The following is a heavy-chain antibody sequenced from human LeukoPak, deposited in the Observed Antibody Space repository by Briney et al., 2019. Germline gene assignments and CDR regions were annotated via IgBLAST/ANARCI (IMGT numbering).Heavy chain of an antibody. CDR2: IHTSGST. Sequence: SETLSLTCTVSGGSISNYYWSWIRQPAGKGLEWIGRIHTSGSTNYNPSLKSRVTMSVDTSKNQFSLKLSSVTAADTAVYYCARDLEYSSSSPPAYWGQGTLVTVSS. CDR3: ARDLEYSSSSPPAY. D-gene: IGHD6-6*01. CDR1: GGSISNYY. V-gene: IGHV4-4*07. J-gene: IGHJ4*02.